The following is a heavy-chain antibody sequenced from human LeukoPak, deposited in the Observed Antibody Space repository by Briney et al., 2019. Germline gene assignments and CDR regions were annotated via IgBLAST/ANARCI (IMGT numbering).Heavy chain of an antibody. Sequence: GGSLRLSCAASGFTFSDYYMSWIRQAPGKGLEWVSYISSSGSTIYYADSVKGRFTISRDNAKNSLYLQMNSLRAEDTAVYYCAKGSLSPIVVVPAAMEIDYWGQGTLVTVSS. CDR3: AKGSLSPIVVVPAAMEIDY. CDR1: GFTFSDYY. V-gene: IGHV3-11*01. J-gene: IGHJ4*02. CDR2: ISSSGSTI. D-gene: IGHD2-2*01.